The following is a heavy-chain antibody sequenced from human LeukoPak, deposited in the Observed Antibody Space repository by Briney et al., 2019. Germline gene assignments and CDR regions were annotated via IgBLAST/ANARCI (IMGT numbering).Heavy chain of an antibody. CDR1: GVTFSSYG. J-gene: IGHJ4*02. CDR3: TTKVIRGNSGDDYDD. Sequence: GRSLRLSCAASGVTFSSYGMHWVRQAPGKGLEWVALISSDGNDKLYGDSVKGRFTISRDDSKSTLYLQMNSLRAEDTAVYYCTTKVIRGNSGDDYDDWGQGTLATVSS. D-gene: IGHD5-12*01. V-gene: IGHV3-30*03. CDR2: ISSDGNDK.